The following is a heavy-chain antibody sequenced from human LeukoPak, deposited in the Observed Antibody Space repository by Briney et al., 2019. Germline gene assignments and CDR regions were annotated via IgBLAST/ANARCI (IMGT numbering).Heavy chain of an antibody. Sequence: GGSLRLSCAASGFTFDDYAMHWVRQAPGKGLEWVSGISWNSGSIGYADSVKGRFTISRDNAKNSLYLQMNSLRAEDTAVYYCAKEFSSAVYWGQGTLVTVSS. CDR1: GFTFDDYA. V-gene: IGHV3-9*01. CDR3: AKEFSSAVY. D-gene: IGHD6-25*01. CDR2: ISWNSGSI. J-gene: IGHJ4*02.